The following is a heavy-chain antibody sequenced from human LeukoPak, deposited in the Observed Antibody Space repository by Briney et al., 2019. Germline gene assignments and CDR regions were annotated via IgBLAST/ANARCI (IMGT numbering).Heavy chain of an antibody. CDR1: GFTFDDYG. CDR2: INWNGGST. J-gene: IGHJ5*02. CDR3: ARDLTVISSRFPRNNWFDP. Sequence: GGSLRLSCAASGFTFDDYGMSWVRQAPGKGLEWVSGINWNGGSTGYADSVKGRFTISRDNAKNSLYLQMNSLRAEDTALYYCARDLTVISSRFPRNNWFDPWGQGTLVTVSS. D-gene: IGHD4-11*01. V-gene: IGHV3-20*04.